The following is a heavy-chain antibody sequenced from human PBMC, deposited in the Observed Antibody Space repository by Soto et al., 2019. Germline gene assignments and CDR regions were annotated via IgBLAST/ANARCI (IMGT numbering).Heavy chain of an antibody. J-gene: IGHJ4*02. D-gene: IGHD1-26*01. CDR1: GYSFTSLD. V-gene: IGHV1-8*01. CDR2: MEPSTGRT. Sequence: QVQLVQSGAEVREPGASVKVSCKASGYSFTSLDINWVRQTAGQGLEWMGWMEPSTGRTGYAQKFQGRVTMTRDTSINTGYMELTTLTSDDTAFYYCARGVSAGVDYWVQGTLVTVSS. CDR3: ARGVSAGVDY.